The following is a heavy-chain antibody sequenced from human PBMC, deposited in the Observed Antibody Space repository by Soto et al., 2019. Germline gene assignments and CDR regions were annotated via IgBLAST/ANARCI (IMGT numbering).Heavy chain of an antibody. J-gene: IGHJ4*02. CDR1: GDSISSGDYY. D-gene: IGHD5-18*01. CDR2: IYYSGNT. Sequence: SETLSLTCTVSGDSISSGDYYWSWIRQPPGKGLEWIGCIYYSGNTYYNPSLKRRVSISVDTSKNQFSLQLSSVTVADTAVYYCARGSWIQGFDYWGQGTLVTVSS. CDR3: ARGSWIQGFDY. V-gene: IGHV4-30-4*01.